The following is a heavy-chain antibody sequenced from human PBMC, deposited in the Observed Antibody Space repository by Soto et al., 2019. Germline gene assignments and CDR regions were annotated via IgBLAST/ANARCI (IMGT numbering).Heavy chain of an antibody. V-gene: IGHV3-74*01. J-gene: IGHJ6*03. D-gene: IGHD3-10*01. CDR3: ARGWFGPDV. CDR1: EFTFSGRS. Sequence: EVQLVESGGGLVQPGGSLRLSCAASEFTFSGRSVHWVRQAPGKGLVWVSGIDKVGTDSTYAGSVKGRFTSSRDNAKNPVYLQMNSLRVEDTAVYYCARGWFGPDVWGKGTTVTVSS. CDR2: IDKVGTDS.